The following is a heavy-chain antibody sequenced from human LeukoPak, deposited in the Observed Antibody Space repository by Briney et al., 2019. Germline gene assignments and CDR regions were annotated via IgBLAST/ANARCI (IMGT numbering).Heavy chain of an antibody. CDR3: ARIRCGRGQARCYNH. D-gene: IGHD2-21*01. Sequence: SETLSLTCAVSGVSVSDYYWSWIRQSPEKGLEWIGEVSPGGYATYNPSLRSRVIISEDTSENQLSLNVTSVTAADTALYYCARIRCGRGQARCYNHWAQGSLVTVSS. V-gene: IGHV4-34*01. J-gene: IGHJ5*02. CDR2: VSPGGYA. CDR1: GVSVSDYY.